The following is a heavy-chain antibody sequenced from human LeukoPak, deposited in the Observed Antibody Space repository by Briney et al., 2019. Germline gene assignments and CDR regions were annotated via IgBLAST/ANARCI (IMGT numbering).Heavy chain of an antibody. CDR1: GYTFTGYD. CDR2: INPSRGGT. Sequence: ASVKVSFKASGYTFTGYDMHWVRQAPGQGLEWMGWINPSRGGTNYAQKVQGRVTMTRDTSISTAYMELSRLRYNDTAVYYCARVPFDCSNTSCYPVYYYYYMDVWGKGTTVTVSS. D-gene: IGHD2-2*01. J-gene: IGHJ6*03. CDR3: ARVPFDCSNTSCYPVYYYYYMDV. V-gene: IGHV1-2*02.